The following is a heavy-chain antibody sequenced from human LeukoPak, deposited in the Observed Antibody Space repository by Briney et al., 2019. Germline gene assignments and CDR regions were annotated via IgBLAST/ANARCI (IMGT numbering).Heavy chain of an antibody. J-gene: IGHJ4*02. CDR3: ARGDIGFDY. CDR2: INHSGST. V-gene: IGHV4-34*01. Sequence: SXTLSLTCAVYGGSFSGYYWSWIRQPPGKGLEWIGEINHSGSTNYNPSLKSRVTMSVDTSKNQFSLKLSSVTAADTAVYYCARGDIGFDYWGQGTLVTVSS. CDR1: GGSFSGYY.